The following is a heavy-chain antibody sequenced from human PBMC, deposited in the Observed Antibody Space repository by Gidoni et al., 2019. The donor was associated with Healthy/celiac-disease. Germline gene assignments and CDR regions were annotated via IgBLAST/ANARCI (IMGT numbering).Heavy chain of an antibody. CDR1: GFPFSSYW. J-gene: IGHJ5*02. CDR2: IKQDGSEK. D-gene: IGHD3-10*01. V-gene: IGHV3-7*01. CDR3: ARDWELWFGVGLKNNWFDP. Sequence: EVQLVESGGGLVQPGGSLRLSCAASGFPFSSYWMSWVRQAPGKGLEWVANIKQDGSEKYYVDSVKGRFTISRDNAKNSLYLQMNSLRAEDTAVYYCARDWELWFGVGLKNNWFDPWGQGTLVTVSS.